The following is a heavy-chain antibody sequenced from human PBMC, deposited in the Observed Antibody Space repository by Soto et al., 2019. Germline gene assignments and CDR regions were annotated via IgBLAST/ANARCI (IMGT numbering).Heavy chain of an antibody. V-gene: IGHV1-46*01. D-gene: IGHD4-4*01. CDR3: ARADYSNYNFDY. CDR1: GYTVTSNY. CDR2: IDPSGGST. Sequence: ASVKVSCKASGYTVTSNYIHWVRQAPGQGLEWMGIIDPSGGSTSYAQKFQGRVTMTRDTSTSTVYMELSSLRSEDTAVYYCARADYSNYNFDYWGQGTLVTVSS. J-gene: IGHJ4*02.